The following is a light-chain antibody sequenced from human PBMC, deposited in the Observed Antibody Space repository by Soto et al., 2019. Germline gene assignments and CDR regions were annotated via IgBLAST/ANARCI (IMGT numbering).Light chain of an antibody. J-gene: IGKJ1*01. CDR2: KAY. CDR1: QSISSW. Sequence: DIQMTQSPSTLSASVGDRVTITCRASQSISSWLAWYQQKPGKAPKLLIYKAYSLERGVPSRFSGSGSGTEFTLTISSLQPDDFATYYYQQYNSYSPTLGQATKMEIK. CDR3: QQYNSYSPT. V-gene: IGKV1-5*03.